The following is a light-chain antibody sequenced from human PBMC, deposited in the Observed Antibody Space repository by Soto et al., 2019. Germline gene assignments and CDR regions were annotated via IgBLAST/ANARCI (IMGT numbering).Light chain of an antibody. Sequence: QSALTQPASVSGSPGQSITISCTGTSSDVAGYNYVSWYQQHPGTAPKLIIYEVTKRPSGVPDRFSGSRSGTTASLTVSGLQAEDEADYYCGSYAGGNTFVFGTGTKLTVL. CDR1: SSDVAGYNY. CDR3: GSYAGGNTFV. CDR2: EVT. J-gene: IGLJ1*01. V-gene: IGLV2-8*01.